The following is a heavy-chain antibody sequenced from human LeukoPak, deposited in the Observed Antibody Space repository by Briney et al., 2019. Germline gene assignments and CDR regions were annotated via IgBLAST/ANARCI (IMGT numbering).Heavy chain of an antibody. CDR1: GGSITDYY. J-gene: IGHJ3*02. CDR2: DYYSGSS. V-gene: IGHV4-59*01. D-gene: IGHD3-22*01. Sequence: KPSETLSLTCTVSGGSITDYYWGWIRQPPGKGLEWIGYDYYSGSSNYNPSLKSRVIISVDTSKNQFSLKMSSVTAADTAVYYCARDLKLDGSSGYYAFDIWGQGTMVTVSS. CDR3: ARDLKLDGSSGYYAFDI.